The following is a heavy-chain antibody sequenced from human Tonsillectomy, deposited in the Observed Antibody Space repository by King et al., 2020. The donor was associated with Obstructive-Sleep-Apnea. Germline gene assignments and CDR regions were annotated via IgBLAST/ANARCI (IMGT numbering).Heavy chain of an antibody. CDR2: ISSSSSTI. CDR1: GFTFSSYS. CDR3: ARSYDSSAYYYSFDY. Sequence: VQLVESGGGLVQPGVSLRLSCAASGFTFSSYSMNWVRQAPGKGLEWVSYISSSSSTIYYADSVKGRFTISRDNAKNSLYLQMNSLRAEDTAVYYCARSYDSSAYYYSFDYWGQGTLVTVSS. V-gene: IGHV3-48*04. J-gene: IGHJ4*02. D-gene: IGHD3-22*01.